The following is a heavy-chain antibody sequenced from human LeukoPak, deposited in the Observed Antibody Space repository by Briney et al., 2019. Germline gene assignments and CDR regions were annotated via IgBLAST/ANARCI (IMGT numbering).Heavy chain of an antibody. CDR3: ARVLRTGLGFGELFYFDY. Sequence: PSQTLSLTCTVSGGSISSGDYYWSWIRQPPGKGLEWIGYIYYSGSTYYNPSLKSRVTISVDTSKNQFSLKLSSVTAADTAVYYCARVLRTGLGFGELFYFDYWGQGTLVTVSS. J-gene: IGHJ4*02. D-gene: IGHD3-10*01. CDR1: GGSISSGDYY. CDR2: IYYSGST. V-gene: IGHV4-30-4*08.